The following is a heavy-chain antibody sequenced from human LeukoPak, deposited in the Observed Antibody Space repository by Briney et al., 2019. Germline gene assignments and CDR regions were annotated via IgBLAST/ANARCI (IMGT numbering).Heavy chain of an antibody. CDR3: ARDSGSSMGGFILPYDY. V-gene: IGHV3-48*03. J-gene: IGHJ4*02. CDR1: GFTFSSYE. Sequence: PGGSLRLSGAASGFTFSSYEMNLVRQAPGKGLEWVSYISSSGSTIYYADSVKGRFTISRDNAKNSLYLQVNSLRAEDTAVYYCARDSGSSMGGFILPYDYWGQGTLVTVSS. D-gene: IGHD6-6*01. CDR2: ISSSGSTI.